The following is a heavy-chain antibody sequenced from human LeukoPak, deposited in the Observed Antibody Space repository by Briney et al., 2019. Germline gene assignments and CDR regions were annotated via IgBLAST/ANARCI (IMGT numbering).Heavy chain of an antibody. V-gene: IGHV1-2*02. CDR3: ARVDDRGHYYDSSGPRKLFDY. CDR2: INPDSGGT. Sequence: ASVKVSCKASGYTFTGYYMHWVRQAPGQGLGWMGWINPDSGGTNYAQKFQGRVTMTRDTSIRTAYMQLSRLSSDDTAVYYCARVDDRGHYYDSSGPRKLFDYWGQGTLVAVSS. D-gene: IGHD3-22*01. J-gene: IGHJ4*02. CDR1: GYTFTGYY.